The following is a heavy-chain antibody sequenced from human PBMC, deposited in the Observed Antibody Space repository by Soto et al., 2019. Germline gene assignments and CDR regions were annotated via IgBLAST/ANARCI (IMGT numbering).Heavy chain of an antibody. CDR1: GYTFFTYD. Sequence: QVHLVQSGVEVKTPGASVKVSCQASGYTFFTYDISWVRQAPGQGLVWIGWISTYSGDTKYAQKFQGSVTMTTDTSTTTAYLELRSLRSDDTAVYYCARHHGPTTSENWFDPWGQGNLVTVSS. J-gene: IGHJ5*02. CDR3: ARHHGPTTSENWFDP. V-gene: IGHV1-18*01. CDR2: ISTYSGDT. D-gene: IGHD5-12*01.